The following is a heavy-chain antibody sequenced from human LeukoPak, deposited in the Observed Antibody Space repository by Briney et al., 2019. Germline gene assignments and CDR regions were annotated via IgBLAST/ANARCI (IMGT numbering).Heavy chain of an antibody. CDR1: GFTVSSNY. CDR2: IYSGGST. Sequence: GGSLRLSCAASGFTVSSNYMSCVRQAPGKGLEWVSVIYSGGSTNYADSVKGRFTISRDNSKNTLYLQMNSLRAEDTAVYYCARISVLWYFYAMDVWGQGTTVTVSS. D-gene: IGHD3-10*01. J-gene: IGHJ6*02. CDR3: ARISVLWYFYAMDV. V-gene: IGHV3-66*01.